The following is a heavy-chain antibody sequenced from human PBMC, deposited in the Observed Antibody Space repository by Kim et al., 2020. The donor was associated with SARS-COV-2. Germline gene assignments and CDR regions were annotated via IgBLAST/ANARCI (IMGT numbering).Heavy chain of an antibody. CDR2: IYHSGST. V-gene: IGHV4-4*02. D-gene: IGHD1-26*01. Sequence: SETLSLTCAVSGGSISSSNWWSWVRQPPGTGLEWIGEIYHSGSTNYNPSLKSRVTISVDKSKNQFSLKLSSVTAADTAVYYCAREVVGATGDYYYYYGMDVWGQGTTVTVSS. CDR3: AREVVGATGDYYYYYGMDV. CDR1: GGSISSSNW. J-gene: IGHJ6*02.